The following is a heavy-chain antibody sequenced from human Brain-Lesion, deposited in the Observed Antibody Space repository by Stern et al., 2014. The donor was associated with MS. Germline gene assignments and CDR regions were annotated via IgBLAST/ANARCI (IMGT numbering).Heavy chain of an antibody. CDR1: GFTFGSCA. CDR2: VSYYGSNK. J-gene: IGHJ5*02. V-gene: IGHV3-30*18. CDR3: AKDRQYLTYFFDH. Sequence: VQLVESGGGVVQPGRPLRLSCVASGFTFGSCAMHWVRQAPGKGLEWVAGVSYYGSNKYYADSVKGRFTISRDNSQNTLYMQMSSLRPEDTAVYYCAKDRQYLTYFFDHWGQGSLVTVSS. D-gene: IGHD2/OR15-2a*01.